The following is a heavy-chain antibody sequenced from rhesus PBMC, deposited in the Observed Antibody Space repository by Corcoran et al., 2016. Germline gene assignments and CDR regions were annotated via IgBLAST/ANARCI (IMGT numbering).Heavy chain of an antibody. D-gene: IGHD6-13*01. J-gene: IGHJ4*01. V-gene: IGHV3-201*01. Sequence: EVQLVESGGGVVQPGGSLRLSCAASGFTFDDYAMHWVRQPPGKVLEWVSGISLSGGSTYSADYVKGQFNISRENAKNTLYLQMNSLRAEDTAVYYCARDGGIAAGFDYWGQGVLVTVSS. CDR3: ARDGGIAAGFDY. CDR2: ISLSGGST. CDR1: GFTFDDYA.